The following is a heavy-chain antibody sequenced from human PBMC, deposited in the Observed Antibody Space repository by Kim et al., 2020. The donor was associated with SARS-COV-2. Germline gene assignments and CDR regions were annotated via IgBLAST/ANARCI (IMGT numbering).Heavy chain of an antibody. V-gene: IGHV1-69*04. CDR2: IIPILGIA. D-gene: IGHD2-8*01. CDR3: ARDTGGGRRRYCTNGVCSYFDY. J-gene: IGHJ4*02. CDR1: GGTFSSYA. Sequence: SVKVSCKASGGTFSSYAISWVRQAPGQGLEWMGRIIPILGIANYAQKFQGRVTITADKSTSTAYMELSSLRSEDTAVYYCARDTGGGRRRYCTNGVCSYFDYWGQGTLVTVS.